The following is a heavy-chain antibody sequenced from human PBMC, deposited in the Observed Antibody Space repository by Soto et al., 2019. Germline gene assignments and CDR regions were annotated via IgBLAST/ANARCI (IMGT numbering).Heavy chain of an antibody. CDR2: IYYSGST. CDR3: ARWWSGSRQGFDP. Sequence: QVQLQESGPGLVKPSQTLSLTCTVSGGSISSGDYYWSWIRPHPGKGLEWIGYIYYSGSTYYNPSXXXRXXISVDTSKNQFSLKLSSVTAADTAVYYCARWWSGSRQGFDPWGQGTLVTVSS. V-gene: IGHV4-31*03. D-gene: IGHD3-3*01. CDR1: GGSISSGDYY. J-gene: IGHJ5*02.